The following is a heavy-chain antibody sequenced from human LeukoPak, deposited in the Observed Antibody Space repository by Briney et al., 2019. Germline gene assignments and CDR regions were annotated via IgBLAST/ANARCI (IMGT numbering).Heavy chain of an antibody. V-gene: IGHV4-34*01. J-gene: IGHJ5*02. Sequence: SETLFLTCAAYGGSFSGYYWSWIRQPPGKGLEWIGEINHSGSTNYNPSLKSRVTISVDTSKNQFSLKLSSVTAADTAVYYCARGLWVAAAGTRSGCWFDPWGQGTLVTVSS. CDR3: ARGLWVAAAGTRSGCWFDP. CDR2: INHSGST. CDR1: GGSFSGYY. D-gene: IGHD6-13*01.